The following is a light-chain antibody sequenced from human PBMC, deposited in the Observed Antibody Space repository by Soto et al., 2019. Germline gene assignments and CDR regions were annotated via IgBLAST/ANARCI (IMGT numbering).Light chain of an antibody. J-gene: IGKJ4*01. CDR1: QSVSSN. Sequence: EIVMTQSPATLSASPGERATLSCRASQSVSSNLAWYQQKLGQAPRLLIYGASSRATGVPARFSGSGSGTEFTLTISSLQSEDFAVYYCQQYNDWPLTFGGGTKVDIK. V-gene: IGKV3-15*01. CDR2: GAS. CDR3: QQYNDWPLT.